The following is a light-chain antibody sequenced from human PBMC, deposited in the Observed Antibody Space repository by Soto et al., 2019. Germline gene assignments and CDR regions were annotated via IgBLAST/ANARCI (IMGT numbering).Light chain of an antibody. CDR2: AVS. J-gene: IGKJ2*01. CDR3: QQSYNTPRT. CDR1: HSISSY. Sequence: DIQMIQSPSSLSASVGDRVTITCRASHSISSYLNWYQQKPGKAPKLLIYAVSTLQGGVPPRFSGSGSGTDFTLTISSLQPEDFATYYCQQSYNTPRTLGQGTKLEIK. V-gene: IGKV1-39*01.